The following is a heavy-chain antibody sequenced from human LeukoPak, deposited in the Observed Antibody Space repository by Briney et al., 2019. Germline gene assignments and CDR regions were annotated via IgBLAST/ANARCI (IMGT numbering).Heavy chain of an antibody. D-gene: IGHD6-13*01. J-gene: IGHJ3*02. Sequence: SVKVPCKASGGTFSNYAISWVRQAPGQGLEWMGGIIPIFGTANYAQKFQGRVTITTDESTSTVYMEVSSVRFEDTAVYYCAKDRASSSWSRDAFDIWGQGTVVTVSS. V-gene: IGHV1-69*05. CDR1: GGTFSNYA. CDR2: IIPIFGTA. CDR3: AKDRASSSWSRDAFDI.